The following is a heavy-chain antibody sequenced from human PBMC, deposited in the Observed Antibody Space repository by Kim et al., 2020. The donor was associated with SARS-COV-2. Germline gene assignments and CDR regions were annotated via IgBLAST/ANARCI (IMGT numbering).Heavy chain of an antibody. CDR1: GGSISSSSYY. CDR2: IYYSGST. CDR3: ATEGGRYCSSTSCYDMSGMDV. Sequence: SETLSLTCTVSGGSISSSSYYWGWIRQPPGKGLEWIGSIYYSGSTYYNPSLKSRVTISVDTSKNQFSLKLSSVTAADTAVYYCATEGGRYCSSTSCYDMSGMDVWGQGTTVTVSS. J-gene: IGHJ6*02. D-gene: IGHD2-2*01. V-gene: IGHV4-39*01.